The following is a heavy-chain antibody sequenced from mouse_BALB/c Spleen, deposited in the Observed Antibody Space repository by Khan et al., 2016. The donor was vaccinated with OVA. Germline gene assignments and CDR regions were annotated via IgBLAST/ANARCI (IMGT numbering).Heavy chain of an antibody. D-gene: IGHD2-4*01. Sequence: QVQLKQSGPGLVQPSQSLSITCTVSGFSLTSYGVHWVRQSPGKGLEWLGVIWSDGNTDYNADFISRMNISKDNSTTKAFFKRNSLQVNDTAIYYCARNYDDDEGLAYWGQGTLVTVSA. CDR3: ARNYDDDEGLAY. J-gene: IGHJ3*01. V-gene: IGHV2-2*02. CDR2: IWSDGNT. CDR1: GFSLTSYG.